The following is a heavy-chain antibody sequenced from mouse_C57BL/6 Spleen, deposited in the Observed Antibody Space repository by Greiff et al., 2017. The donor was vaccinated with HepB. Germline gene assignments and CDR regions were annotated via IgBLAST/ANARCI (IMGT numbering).Heavy chain of an antibody. J-gene: IGHJ4*01. CDR3: TRGSHYYGSYYAMDY. V-gene: IGHV1-15*01. CDR2: IDPETGGT. CDR1: GYTFTDYE. D-gene: IGHD1-1*01. Sequence: QVQLQQSGAELVRPGASVTLSCKASGYTFTDYEMHWVKQTPVHGLEWIGAIDPETGGTAYNQKFKGKAILTADKSSSTAYMELRSLTSEDSALYYCTRGSHYYGSYYAMDYWGQGTSVTVSS.